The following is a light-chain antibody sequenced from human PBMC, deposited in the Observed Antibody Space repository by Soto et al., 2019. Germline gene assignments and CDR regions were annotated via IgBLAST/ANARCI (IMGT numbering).Light chain of an antibody. CDR1: SSDVGGYNY. V-gene: IGLV2-11*01. Sequence: QAVLTQPRSVSGSPGPSVTISCTGTSSDVGGYNYVSWYQQHPGKAPKLMIYDVSKRPSVVPDRFSGSKSGNTASLTISGLQAEDEAEYYCCSYAGSYTYVVFGGGTTVNVL. CDR2: DVS. J-gene: IGLJ2*01. CDR3: CSYAGSYTYVV.